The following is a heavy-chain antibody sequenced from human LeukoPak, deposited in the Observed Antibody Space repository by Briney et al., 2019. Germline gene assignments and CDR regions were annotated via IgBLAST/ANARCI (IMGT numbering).Heavy chain of an antibody. CDR2: IYPGDSDT. Sequence: GESLKISCQTSGYMFTSYWIGWVRQLPGKGLEGMGIIYPGDSDTKYSAAFRGQVTLSADKSITTASLQWSGLKPSDTAMYYCARHSRDYGESTTRRIDYWGQGTLVTVSS. J-gene: IGHJ4*02. D-gene: IGHD4/OR15-4a*01. V-gene: IGHV5-51*01. CDR3: ARHSRDYGESTTRRIDY. CDR1: GYMFTSYW.